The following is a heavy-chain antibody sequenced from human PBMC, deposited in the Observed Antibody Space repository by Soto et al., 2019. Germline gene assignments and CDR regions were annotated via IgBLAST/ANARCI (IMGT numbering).Heavy chain of an antibody. CDR2: INHSGST. CDR3: VRFGGAAAGRVY. V-gene: IGHV4-34*01. J-gene: IGHJ4*02. D-gene: IGHD6-13*01. CDR1: GGSFSGYY. Sequence: SETLSLTCAVYGGSFSGYYWSWIRQPPGKGLEWIGEINHSGSTNYNPSLKSRVTISVDTSKNQFSLKLSSVTAADTAVYYCVRFGGAAAGRVYWGQGTLVTV.